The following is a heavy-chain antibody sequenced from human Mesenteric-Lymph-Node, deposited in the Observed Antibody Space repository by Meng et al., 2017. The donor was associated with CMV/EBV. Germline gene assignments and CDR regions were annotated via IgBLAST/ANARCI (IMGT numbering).Heavy chain of an antibody. Sequence: GGSLRLSCTVSGGSISSYYWSWIRQPPGKGLQWVSYISSSGTAIYYADSVKGRFTISRDNAKNSLYLQMNSLRAEDTAVYYCARGVQYWGQGTLVTVSS. CDR1: GGSISSYY. CDR3: ARGVQY. J-gene: IGHJ4*02. CDR2: ISSSGTAI. D-gene: IGHD1-1*01. V-gene: IGHV3-11*04.